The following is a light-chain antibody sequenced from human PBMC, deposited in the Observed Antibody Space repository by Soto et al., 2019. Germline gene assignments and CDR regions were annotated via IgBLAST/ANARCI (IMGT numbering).Light chain of an antibody. Sequence: NFMLTQPHSVSGSPGKTITISCTRTSGSIASNYMQWYQQRPGSSPTAVIYEDNQRPSGVPDRFSGSIDSSSNSASLTISGLKTEDEADYYCQSYDSSNRVFGTGTKVTVL. J-gene: IGLJ1*01. CDR3: QSYDSSNRV. V-gene: IGLV6-57*01. CDR2: EDN. CDR1: SGSIASNY.